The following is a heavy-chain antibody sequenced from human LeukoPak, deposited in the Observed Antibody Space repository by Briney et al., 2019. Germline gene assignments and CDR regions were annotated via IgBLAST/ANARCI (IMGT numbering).Heavy chain of an antibody. CDR1: GFTFSSYG. CDR3: AKDLFGAAFDI. V-gene: IGHV3-30*18. CDR2: ISYDGSNK. D-gene: IGHD3-10*01. Sequence: GGSLRLSCAASGFTFSSYGMHWVRQAPGKGLEWVAVISYDGSNKYYADSVKGRFTISRDNSKNTLYLQVNSLRAEDTAVYYCAKDLFGAAFDIWGQGTMVTVSS. J-gene: IGHJ3*02.